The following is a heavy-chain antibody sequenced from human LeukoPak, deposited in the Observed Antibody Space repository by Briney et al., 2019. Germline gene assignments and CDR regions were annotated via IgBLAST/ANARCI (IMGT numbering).Heavy chain of an antibody. J-gene: IGHJ4*02. Sequence: GGSLRLSCAASGFTFSSYDMHWVRQATGKGLEWVSGIGTAGDTYYAGSVKGRFTISRENAKNSLYLQMNSLTAGDTAVYYCAGAGSETQWRAFDFWGQGALVTVFS. CDR2: IGTAGDT. D-gene: IGHD6-19*01. CDR3: AGAGSETQWRAFDF. V-gene: IGHV3-13*01. CDR1: GFTFSSYD.